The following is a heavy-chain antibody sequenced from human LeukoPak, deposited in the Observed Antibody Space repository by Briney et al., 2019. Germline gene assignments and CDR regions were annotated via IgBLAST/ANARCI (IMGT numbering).Heavy chain of an antibody. CDR1: GFTFSTYG. CDR2: IWDDGTNK. D-gene: IGHD2-2*01. CDR3: ARAEVPGAIKSGAFDI. J-gene: IGHJ3*02. Sequence: GGSLRLSCAASGFTFSTYGMHWVRQAPGKGLAWVAVIWDDGTNKYYADSVKGRFTISRDNSRNTLYLQMNSLRAEDTAVYYCARAEVPGAIKSGAFDIWGRGTMVTVSS. V-gene: IGHV3-33*01.